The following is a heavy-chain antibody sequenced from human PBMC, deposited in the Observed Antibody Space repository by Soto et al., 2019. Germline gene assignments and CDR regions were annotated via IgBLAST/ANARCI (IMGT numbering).Heavy chain of an antibody. J-gene: IGHJ4*02. V-gene: IGHV4-30-4*01. CDR3: ATTSRYGSSGKFDY. D-gene: IGHD6-6*01. CDR2: IYYSGST. Sequence: PSETLSLTCTVSGGSISSGDYYWSWIRQPPGKGLEWIGYIYYSGSTYYNPSLKSRVTISVDTSKNQFSLKLSSVTAADTAVYYCATTSRYGSSGKFDYWGQGTLVTVSS. CDR1: GGSISSGDYY.